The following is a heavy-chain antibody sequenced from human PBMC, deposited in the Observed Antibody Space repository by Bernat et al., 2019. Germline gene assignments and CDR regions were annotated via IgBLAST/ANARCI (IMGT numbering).Heavy chain of an antibody. CDR2: ISSGGSTI. J-gene: IGHJ4*02. V-gene: IGHV3-48*01. CDR1: GFTFSTSD. CDR3: AGDGKRGSNCGYDDDC. Sequence: EVQLVESGGGLVQPGGSLRLSCAGSGFTFSTSDMHWVRQAPGKGLEWVSFISSGGSTIFYTDSVKGRFTISRDNGKNSLYLQMTSLRAEDTAVYYCAGDGKRGSNCGYDDDCWDQWTLFTVSS. D-gene: IGHD5-18*01.